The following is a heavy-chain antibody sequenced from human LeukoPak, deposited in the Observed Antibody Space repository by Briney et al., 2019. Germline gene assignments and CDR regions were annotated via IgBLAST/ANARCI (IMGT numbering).Heavy chain of an antibody. CDR2: ISGSGGST. J-gene: IGHJ3*02. V-gene: IGHV3-23*01. D-gene: IGHD6-19*01. CDR1: GFAFSSYA. Sequence: PGGPLRLSCAASGFAFSSYAMSWVRQAPGKGLEWVSAISGSGGSTYYADSVKGRFTISRDNSKNTLYLQMNSLRAEDTAVYYCAYGWDDAFDIWGQGTMVTVSS. CDR3: AYGWDDAFDI.